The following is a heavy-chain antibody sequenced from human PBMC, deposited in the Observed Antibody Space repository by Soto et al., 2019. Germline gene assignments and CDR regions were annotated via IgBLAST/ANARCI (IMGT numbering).Heavy chain of an antibody. CDR2: IIPIFGTA. V-gene: IGHV1-69*01. J-gene: IGHJ6*02. CDR1: GGTFSNYA. Sequence: QVQLVQSGAEMKKPGSSVKVSCKASGGTFSNYAISWVRQARGQGLEWMGGIIPIFGTANYAQKFQGRVTITADESTSTAHMELSSLRSGDTAVYYCARALGRWDSLVVPAAANRGPYYYYGMDVWGQGTTVTVSS. D-gene: IGHD2-15*01. CDR3: ARALGRWDSLVVPAAANRGPYYYYGMDV.